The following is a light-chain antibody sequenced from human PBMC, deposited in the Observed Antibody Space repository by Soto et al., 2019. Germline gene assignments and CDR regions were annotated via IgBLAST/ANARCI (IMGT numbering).Light chain of an antibody. V-gene: IGLV7-43*01. J-gene: IGLJ2*01. CDR2: STS. CDR3: LLFYGGAQLV. CDR1: TGAVTSNYY. Sequence: QAVVTQEPSLTVSPGGTVTLTCASGTGAVTSNYYPNWFQQKPGQAPRALIYSTSNKYSWTPARFSGSLLGGKAALTLSGVQPEDEAEYYCLLFYGGAQLVFGGGTQLTVL.